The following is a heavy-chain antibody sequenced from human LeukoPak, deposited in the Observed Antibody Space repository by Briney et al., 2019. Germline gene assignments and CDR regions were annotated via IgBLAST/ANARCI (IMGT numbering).Heavy chain of an antibody. V-gene: IGHV3-23*01. CDR3: AKDSAETVPMVRGVTFDY. CDR2: ISGRGGST. CDR1: GFTFSGHA. D-gene: IGHD3-10*01. Sequence: PGGSLRLSCAASGFTFSGHAMSWVRQAPGKGLEWVSAISGRGGSTYYADSVKGRFTISRDNSKNTLYLQMNSMRAEDTAVYYCAKDSAETVPMVRGVTFDYWGQGALVTVSS. J-gene: IGHJ4*02.